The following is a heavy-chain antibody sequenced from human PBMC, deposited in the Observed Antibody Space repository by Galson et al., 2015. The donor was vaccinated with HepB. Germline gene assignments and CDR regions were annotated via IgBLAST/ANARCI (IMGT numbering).Heavy chain of an antibody. CDR1: GFTFSSYA. Sequence: SLRLSCAASGFTFSSYAMSWVRQAPGKGLEWVSALSSSGGSTYYADSVKGRFTISRDSSENTLYLQMNSLRAEDTAVYYCAKVVTTAIYFDYWGQGTLVTVSS. D-gene: IGHD4-11*01. CDR2: LSSSGGST. J-gene: IGHJ4*02. CDR3: AKVVTTAIYFDY. V-gene: IGHV3-23*01.